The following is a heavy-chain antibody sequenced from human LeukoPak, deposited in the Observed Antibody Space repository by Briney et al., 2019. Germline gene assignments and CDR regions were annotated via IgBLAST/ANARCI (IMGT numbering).Heavy chain of an antibody. V-gene: IGHV1-8*01. CDR2: MNPNSGNT. J-gene: IGHJ4*02. CDR3: ARLDSSSSSWNFDY. CDR1: GYTFTSYD. Sequence: ASVKVSCKASGYTFTSYDINWVRQATGQGLEWMGWMNPNSGNTGYAQKFQGRVTMTRNTSISTAYMELSSLRSEDTAVYYCARLDSSSSSWNFDYWGQGTLVTVSS. D-gene: IGHD6-13*01.